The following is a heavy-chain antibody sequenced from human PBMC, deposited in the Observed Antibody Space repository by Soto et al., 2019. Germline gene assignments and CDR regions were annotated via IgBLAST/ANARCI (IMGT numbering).Heavy chain of an antibody. D-gene: IGHD5-12*01. CDR2: GNHRGDN. J-gene: IGHJ4*02. CDR3: GRGRGYRRFVDY. V-gene: IGHV4-34*01. Sequence: TSETLSLTCNVSVPSFTSYYWTWVRQAPGKGLEWIGEGNHRGDNTYNPSLGGRVAISVDTSKNEFSLKLTSVTGGDTGVYFCGRGRGYRRFVDYWGQGTLVTVSS. CDR1: VPSFTSYY.